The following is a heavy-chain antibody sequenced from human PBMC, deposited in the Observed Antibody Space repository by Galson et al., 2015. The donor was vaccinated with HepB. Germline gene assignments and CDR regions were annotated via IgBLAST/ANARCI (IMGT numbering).Heavy chain of an antibody. V-gene: IGHV1-3*04. CDR3: ARGGVVGVPDY. J-gene: IGHJ4*02. Sequence: SVKVSCKASGYTFTTYAIHWVRQAPGQRLEWMGWINTGNGNTKYSQNFQGRVTITRDTSASTAYMDLSSLRSEDTAVYYCARGGVVGVPDYWGQGTLVTVSS. CDR2: INTGNGNT. D-gene: IGHD3-16*01. CDR1: GYTFTTYA.